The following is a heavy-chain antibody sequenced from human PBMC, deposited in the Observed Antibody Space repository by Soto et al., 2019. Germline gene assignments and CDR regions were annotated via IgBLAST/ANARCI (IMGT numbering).Heavy chain of an antibody. CDR2: ISNDGSNK. D-gene: IGHD6-13*01. Sequence: HPGGSLRLSCAASGFTFSSYGLHWVRHAPGKGLEWVTFISNDGSNKYYADSVKGRFTISRDKSKNTLSLNSLRPEDTAAYYCARDREPDGTYYYGMDVWGQGTTVTVSS. J-gene: IGHJ6*02. CDR3: ARDREPDGTYYYGMDV. V-gene: IGHV3-30-3*01. CDR1: GFTFSSYG.